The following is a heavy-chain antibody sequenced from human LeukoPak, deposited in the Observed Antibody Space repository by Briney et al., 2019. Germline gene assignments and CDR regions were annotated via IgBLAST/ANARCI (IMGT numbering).Heavy chain of an antibody. D-gene: IGHD3-22*01. CDR2: IYYSGST. J-gene: IGHJ5*02. CDR3: ARPAHTYYYDSSGYYHGWFDP. Sequence: PSETLSLTCTVSGGSISSSSYYWGWIRQPPGKGLEWIGSIYYSGSTYYNPSLKSRVTISVGTSKNQFSLKLSSVTAADTAVYYCARPAHTYYYDSSGYYHGWFDPWGQGTLVTVSS. CDR1: GGSISSSSYY. V-gene: IGHV4-39*01.